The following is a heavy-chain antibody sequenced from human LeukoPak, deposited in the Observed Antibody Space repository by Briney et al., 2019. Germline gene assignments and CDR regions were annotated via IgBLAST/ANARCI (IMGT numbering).Heavy chain of an antibody. V-gene: IGHV3-11*04. D-gene: IGHD6-13*01. J-gene: IGHJ6*03. CDR2: ISSSGSTI. CDR3: ARVMYSSSWYYYYYYMDV. CDR1: GFTFSDYY. Sequence: PGGSLRLSCAASGFTFSDYYMSWIRQAPGKGLEWVSYISSSGSTIYYADSVKGRFTISRDNAKNSLYLQMNSLRAEDTAVYYCARVMYSSSWYYYYYYMDVWGKGTTVTVSS.